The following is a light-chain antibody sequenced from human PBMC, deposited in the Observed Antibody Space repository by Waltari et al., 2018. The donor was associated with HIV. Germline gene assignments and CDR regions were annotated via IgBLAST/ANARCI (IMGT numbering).Light chain of an antibody. CDR1: QTVDRN. CDR3: QQSYSTPLT. V-gene: IGKV1-39*01. Sequence: DIQVTQSPCSLSASVGDRVTITCRTSQTVDRNLNWYQQIPGKAPKLLIYGASSLLSGVPSRFSGSGSGTHFTLTITSLQPEDFATYYCQQSYSTPLTFGPGTKMDV. CDR2: GAS. J-gene: IGKJ3*01.